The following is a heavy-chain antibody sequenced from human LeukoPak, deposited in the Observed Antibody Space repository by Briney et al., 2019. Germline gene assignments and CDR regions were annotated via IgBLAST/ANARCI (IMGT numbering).Heavy chain of an antibody. CDR1: GYTFTTYG. CDR3: AGVAGFYWNSDSFDS. Sequence: ASVKVSCKASGYTFTTYGISWVRQAPGRGLEWMGWISAYNGQTNYAQKLQGRVTMTTDTSTKTAYMELRSLGSDDTAVYYCAGVAGFYWNSDSFDSWSQGTHVTVSS. J-gene: IGHJ4*02. V-gene: IGHV1-18*01. D-gene: IGHD1-7*01. CDR2: ISAYNGQT.